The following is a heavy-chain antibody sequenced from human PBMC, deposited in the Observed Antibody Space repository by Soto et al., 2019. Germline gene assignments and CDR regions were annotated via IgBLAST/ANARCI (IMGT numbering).Heavy chain of an antibody. CDR1: GFTFSSYS. V-gene: IGHV3-21*01. Sequence: PGGSLRLSCAASGFTFSSYSMNWVRQAPGKRLEWVSSISSSSSYIYYADSVKGRFTISRDNAKNSLYLQMNSLRAEDTAVYYCARDDFPTHSLVGIQLWARYYYYYGMDVWGQGTTVTVSS. J-gene: IGHJ6*02. CDR2: ISSSSSYI. D-gene: IGHD5-18*01. CDR3: ARDDFPTHSLVGIQLWARYYYYYGMDV.